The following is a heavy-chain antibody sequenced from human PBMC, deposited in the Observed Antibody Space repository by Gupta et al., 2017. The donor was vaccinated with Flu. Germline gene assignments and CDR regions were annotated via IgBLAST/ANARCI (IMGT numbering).Heavy chain of an antibody. Sequence: RQAPGKGLEWVAVISYDGSNKYYADSVKGRFTISRDNSKNTLYLQMNSLRAEDTAVYYCARDAHSRPYYFDYWGQGTLVTVSS. V-gene: IGHV3-30-3*01. J-gene: IGHJ4*02. CDR2: ISYDGSNK. D-gene: IGHD6-13*01. CDR3: ARDAHSRPYYFDY.